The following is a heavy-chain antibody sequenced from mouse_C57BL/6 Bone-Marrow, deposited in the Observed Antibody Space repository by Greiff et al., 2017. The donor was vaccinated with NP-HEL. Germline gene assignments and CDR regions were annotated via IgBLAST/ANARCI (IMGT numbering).Heavy chain of an antibody. CDR3: ASRRIYGSSPWCAY. J-gene: IGHJ3*01. CDR1: GYSITSGYY. Sequence: ESGPGLVKPSQSLSLTCSVTGYSITSGYYWNWIRQFPGNKLEWMGYISYDGSNNYNPSLKNRISLTRDTSKNQFFLKLNSVTTEDTATYYCASRRIYGSSPWCAYWGKGTLVTVSA. D-gene: IGHD1-1*01. V-gene: IGHV3-6*01. CDR2: ISYDGSN.